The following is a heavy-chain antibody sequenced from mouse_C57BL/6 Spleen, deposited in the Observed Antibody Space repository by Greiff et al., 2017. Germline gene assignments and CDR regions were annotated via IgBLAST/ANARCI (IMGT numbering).Heavy chain of an antibody. CDR1: GYAFSSYW. CDR3: ARDRDGRGGFDY. D-gene: IGHD3-3*01. Sequence: QVQLQQSGAELVKPGASVKISCKASGYAFSSYWMNWVKQRPGKGLEWIGQIYPGDGDTNYNGKFKGKATLTADKSSSTAYMQLSSLTSEDSAVYICARDRDGRGGFDYWGQGTTLTVSS. V-gene: IGHV1-80*01. J-gene: IGHJ2*01. CDR2: IYPGDGDT.